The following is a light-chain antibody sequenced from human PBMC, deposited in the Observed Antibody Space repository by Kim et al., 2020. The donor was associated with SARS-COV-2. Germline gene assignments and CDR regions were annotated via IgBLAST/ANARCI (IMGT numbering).Light chain of an antibody. CDR3: QTWGTGIVV. V-gene: IGLV4-69*01. Sequence: SVKLTCTLSSGDSSDAIAWHQQQPEKGHRYLLKINSDGSHSKGDGIPDRFSGSSSGAERYLSISSPQSEDEADYYCQTWGTGIVVFGGGTQLTVL. J-gene: IGLJ2*01. CDR1: SGDSSDA. CDR2: INSDGSH.